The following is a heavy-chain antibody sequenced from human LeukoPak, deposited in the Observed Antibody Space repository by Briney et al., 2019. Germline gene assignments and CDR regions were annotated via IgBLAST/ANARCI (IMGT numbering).Heavy chain of an antibody. CDR2: LRSDGGSS. J-gene: IGHJ4*02. CDR3: VRDLDLGGYSSFVS. Sequence: GRSLRLSCAASGFTFSTYFWMHWVRQAPGKGLVWVSRLRSDGGSSAYADFVRGRFTISRDNAKNTLYLQMNSLRAEDTAVYYCVRDLDLGGYSSFVSWGQGTLVTVSS. V-gene: IGHV3-74*01. CDR1: GFTFSTYFW. D-gene: IGHD4-23*01.